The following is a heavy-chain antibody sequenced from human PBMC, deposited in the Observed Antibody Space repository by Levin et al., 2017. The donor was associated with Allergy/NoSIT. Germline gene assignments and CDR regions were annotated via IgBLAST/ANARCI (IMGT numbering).Heavy chain of an antibody. Sequence: SETLSLTCTVSGGSISSYYWSWIRQPPGKGLEWIGYIYYSGSTNYNPSLKSRVTISVDTSKNQFSLKLSSVTAADTAVYYCARDHNYDILTGRRAFDIWGQGTMVTVSS. D-gene: IGHD3-9*01. J-gene: IGHJ3*02. CDR2: IYYSGST. V-gene: IGHV4-59*01. CDR3: ARDHNYDILTGRRAFDI. CDR1: GGSISSYY.